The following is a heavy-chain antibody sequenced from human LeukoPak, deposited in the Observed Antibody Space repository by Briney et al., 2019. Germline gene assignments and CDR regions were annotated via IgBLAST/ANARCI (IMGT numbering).Heavy chain of an antibody. CDR3: AKDIQLST. D-gene: IGHD5-24*01. Sequence: GGSLRLSCAASGFTFIVAAMTWVRQAPGKGLEWVSLIGTSGESTYYADSVKGRITISRDTSKITLSLQMNSLRVEDTAMYFCAKDIQLSTWGLGTMVTVSS. CDR1: GFTFIVAA. J-gene: IGHJ3*01. CDR2: IGTSGEST. V-gene: IGHV3-23*01.